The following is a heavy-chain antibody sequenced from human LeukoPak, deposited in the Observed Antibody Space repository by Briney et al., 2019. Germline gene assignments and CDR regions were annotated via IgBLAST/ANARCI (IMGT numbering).Heavy chain of an antibody. D-gene: IGHD3-3*01. CDR1: GGSFSGYY. CDR2: INHSGST. Sequence: SETLSLTCAVYGGSFSGYYWSWIRQPPGKGLEWIGEINHSGSTNYNPSLKSRVTISVDTSKNQFSLKLSSVTAADTAVYYCARGYYDFWSGQRWYYFDYWGQGTLATVSS. CDR3: ARGYYDFWSGQRWYYFDY. V-gene: IGHV4-34*01. J-gene: IGHJ4*02.